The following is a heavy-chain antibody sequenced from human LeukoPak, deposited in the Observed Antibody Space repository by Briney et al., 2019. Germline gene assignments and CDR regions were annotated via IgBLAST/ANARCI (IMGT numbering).Heavy chain of an antibody. CDR2: INPSGGST. Sequence: ASVKVSCKASGYTFTSYGISWVRQAPGQGLEWMGIINPSGGSTSYAQKFQGRVTMTRDTSTSTVYMELSSLRSEDTAVYYCARGRQSYNDPWGQGTLVTVSS. CDR1: GYTFTSYG. CDR3: ARGRQSYNDP. D-gene: IGHD5-24*01. V-gene: IGHV1-46*01. J-gene: IGHJ5*02.